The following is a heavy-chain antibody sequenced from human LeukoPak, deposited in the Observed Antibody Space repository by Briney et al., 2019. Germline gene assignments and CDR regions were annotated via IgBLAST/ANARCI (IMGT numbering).Heavy chain of an antibody. V-gene: IGHV3-30*04. D-gene: IGHD3-22*01. CDR3: ARHPGYYYDSSGQAP. CDR2: ISYDGSNK. Sequence: GGSLRLSCAASGFTFSSYAMHWVRQAPGKGLEWVAVISYDGSNKYYADSVKGRFTISRDNSKNTLYLQMNSLRAEDTAVYYCARHPGYYYDSSGQAPWGQGTLVTVSS. CDR1: GFTFSSYA. J-gene: IGHJ5*02.